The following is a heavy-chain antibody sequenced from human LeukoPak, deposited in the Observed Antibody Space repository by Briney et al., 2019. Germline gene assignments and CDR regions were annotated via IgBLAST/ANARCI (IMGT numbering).Heavy chain of an antibody. J-gene: IGHJ2*01. CDR2: INHSGST. V-gene: IGHV4-34*01. Sequence: PSETLSLTCAVYGGSFSGYYWSWIRQPPGKGLEWIGEINHSGSTNYNPSLKSRVTISVDTSKNQFSLKLGSVTAADTAVYYCARRRVVVVAATVPSLKRYWYFDLWGRGTLVTVSS. CDR3: ARRRVVVVAATVPSLKRYWYFDL. D-gene: IGHD2-15*01. CDR1: GGSFSGYY.